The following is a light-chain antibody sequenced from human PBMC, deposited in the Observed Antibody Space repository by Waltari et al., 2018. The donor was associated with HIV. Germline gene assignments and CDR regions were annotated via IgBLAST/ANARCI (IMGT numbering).Light chain of an antibody. CDR2: AAS. V-gene: IGKV1-39*01. CDR1: ESIGKY. CDR3: QQSYRIPRS. Sequence: DIRMTQSPSSVSASVGDRVTITCRASESIGKYLTWYQQKPGKAPKLLIHAASTLEGGVPSRFSGSGSGTDFSLTISGLQREDIATYYCQQSYRIPRSFGQGTKLEIK. J-gene: IGKJ2*04.